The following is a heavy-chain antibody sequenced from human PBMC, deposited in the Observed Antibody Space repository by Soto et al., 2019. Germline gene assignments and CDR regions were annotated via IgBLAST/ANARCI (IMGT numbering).Heavy chain of an antibody. J-gene: IGHJ3*02. CDR1: GFTCSDYY. Sequence: QVQLVESGGGLVKPGGSLRLSCAASGFTCSDYYLSWLRQAPGTGLWGVSYISSSGSTIYYADSVKGRFTISRDNAKNSLDLQMNSLRAEDTAVYYCARAGPFHAFDIWGQGTMVTVSS. V-gene: IGHV3-11*01. CDR3: ARAGPFHAFDI. CDR2: ISSSGSTI.